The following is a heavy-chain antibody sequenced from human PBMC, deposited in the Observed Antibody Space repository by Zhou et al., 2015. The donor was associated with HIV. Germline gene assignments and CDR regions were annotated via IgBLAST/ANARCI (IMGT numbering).Heavy chain of an antibody. Sequence: EVQLVESGGRPGQAWGGSLRLSCAASGFTFSSYSMNWVRQAPGKGLEWVSAITDSGRDTLYADSVKGRFTVSRDNSKNTLYLQMDSLRVEDTAIYYCAKDHYIRGWAFDIWGRGTMVPVSS. CDR1: GFTFSSYS. CDR3: AKDHYIRGWAFDI. V-gene: IGHV3-23*04. CDR2: ITDSGRDT. J-gene: IGHJ3*02. D-gene: IGHD3-10*01.